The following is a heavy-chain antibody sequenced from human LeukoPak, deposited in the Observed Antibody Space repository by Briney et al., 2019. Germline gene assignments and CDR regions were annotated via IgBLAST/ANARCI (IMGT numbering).Heavy chain of an antibody. J-gene: IGHJ6*03. CDR3: ARGGSFYYYMDV. Sequence: SETLSLTCTVSPDSVTDYYWSWIRQPVGKGLEWIGYIYDIGSTNYNPSLQSRVTMSVDRSKNQFSLKLTSVTAADTAVYYCARGGSFYYYMDVWGKGPRSPSP. D-gene: IGHD3-10*01. CDR2: IYDIGST. V-gene: IGHV4-4*07. CDR1: PDSVTDYY.